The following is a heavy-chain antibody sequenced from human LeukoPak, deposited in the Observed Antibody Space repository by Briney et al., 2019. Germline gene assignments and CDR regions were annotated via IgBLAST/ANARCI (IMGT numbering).Heavy chain of an antibody. V-gene: IGHV4-30-4*01. CDR2: IYYSGST. CDR3: ARASNLLSGFDY. J-gene: IGHJ4*02. D-gene: IGHD3-10*01. Sequence: SETLSLTCTVSGGSISSGDYYWSWIRQPPGKGLEWIGYIYYSGSTYYNPSLKSRVTISVDTSKNQFSLKVSSVIAADTAVYYCARASNLLSGFDYWGQGTLVTVSS. CDR1: GGSISSGDYY.